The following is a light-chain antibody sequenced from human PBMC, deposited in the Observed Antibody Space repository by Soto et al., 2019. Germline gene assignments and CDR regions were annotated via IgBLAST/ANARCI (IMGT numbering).Light chain of an antibody. CDR3: QQYNSYL. CDR1: QSISSW. V-gene: IGKV1-5*01. Sequence: DIQMTQSPSTLSASVGDRVTITCRASQSISSWLAWYQQKPGKAPKLLIHDASSLESGVPSRFSGSGSGTEFTLTISSLQPDDFATYYCQQYNSYLFGQGTKVEIK. J-gene: IGKJ1*01. CDR2: DAS.